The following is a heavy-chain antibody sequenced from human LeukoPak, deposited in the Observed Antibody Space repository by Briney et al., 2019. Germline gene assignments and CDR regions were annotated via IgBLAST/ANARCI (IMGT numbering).Heavy chain of an antibody. V-gene: IGHV3-30*02. CDR2: IQCDGSKK. CDR1: GFTFSSNG. Sequence: GGSLRLSCAASGFTFSSNGMHWVRQAPGKGLEWVTFIQCDGSKKYYADSVKGRFTISRDNSKNTLYLEMNSLRAEDTAVYYCAKDIGSYYDYWGQGILVTVSS. D-gene: IGHD3-10*01. J-gene: IGHJ4*02. CDR3: AKDIGSYYDY.